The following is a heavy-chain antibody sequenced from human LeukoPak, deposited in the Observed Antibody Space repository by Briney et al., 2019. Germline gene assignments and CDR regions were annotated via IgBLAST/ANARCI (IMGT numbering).Heavy chain of an antibody. V-gene: IGHV5-51*01. J-gene: IGHJ3*02. CDR3: ARAGDRQWLIDDAFDI. CDR2: IYPGYSDT. CDR1: GYSFTSYW. Sequence: TGESLQISCKGSGYSFTSYWIGWVRQMPGKGLEWMGLIYPGYSDTRNSPSFQGQVTISADKSISTAYLQWSSLKAEDTAMYYCARAGDRQWLIDDAFDIWGQGTMVSVSS. D-gene: IGHD6-19*01.